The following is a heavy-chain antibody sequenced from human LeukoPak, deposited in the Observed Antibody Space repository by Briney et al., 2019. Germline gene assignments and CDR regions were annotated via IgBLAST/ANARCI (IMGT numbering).Heavy chain of an antibody. J-gene: IGHJ6*02. V-gene: IGHV3-33*01. D-gene: IGHD3-16*01. CDR3: ARDRFPHDDAHYGMDV. Sequence: GRSLRLSCTASGFTFSNYGMHWVRQAPGKGLEWVAVMWVWNDGSNEYYADSVKGRFTIARDNSKNTLYLQMVSLRAEDTADYYCARDRFPHDDAHYGMDVWGQGTTVTVSS. CDR1: GFTFSNYG. CDR2: MWVWNDGSNE.